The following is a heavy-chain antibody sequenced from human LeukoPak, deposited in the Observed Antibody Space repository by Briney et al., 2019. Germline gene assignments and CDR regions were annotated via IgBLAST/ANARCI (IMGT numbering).Heavy chain of an antibody. CDR2: IYYSGST. Sequence: KPSETLSLTCTVSGGSISSSSYYWGWIRQPPGKGLEWIGSIYYSGSTYYNPSLKSRATISVDTSKNQFSLKLSSVTAADTAVYYCARSSGYYFGPARYFDYWGQGTLVTVSS. CDR3: ARSSGYYFGPARYFDY. J-gene: IGHJ4*02. V-gene: IGHV4-39*07. D-gene: IGHD3-22*01. CDR1: GGSISSSSYY.